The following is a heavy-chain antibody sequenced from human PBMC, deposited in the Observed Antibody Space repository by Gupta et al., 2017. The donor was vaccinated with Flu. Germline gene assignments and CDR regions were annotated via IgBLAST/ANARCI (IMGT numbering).Heavy chain of an antibody. V-gene: IGHV2-70*04. D-gene: IGHD6-13*01. CDR2: IDWDDDK. J-gene: IGHJ4*02. CDR1: R. Sequence: RVSWVRQPRGKALEWLARIDWDDDKFYSTSLRTRLTISKDTSKNQVALRMTNMDPVDSGTYYCARMGPAAGSPPYFAYWGQGILVTVSS. CDR3: ARMGPAAGSPPYFAY.